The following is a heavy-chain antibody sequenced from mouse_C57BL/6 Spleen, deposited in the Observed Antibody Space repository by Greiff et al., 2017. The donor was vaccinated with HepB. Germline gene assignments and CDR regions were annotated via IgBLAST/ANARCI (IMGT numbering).Heavy chain of an antibody. CDR3: ARGGIYSLSMDY. D-gene: IGHD2-1*01. V-gene: IGHV1-52*01. J-gene: IGHJ4*01. Sequence: QVQLQQPGAELVRPGSSVKLSCKASGYTFTSYWMHWVKQRPIQGLEWIGNIDPSDSETHYNQKFKDKATLTVDKSSSTAYMQLSSLTSEDSAVYYCARGGIYSLSMDYWGQGTSVTVSS. CDR2: IDPSDSET. CDR1: GYTFTSYW.